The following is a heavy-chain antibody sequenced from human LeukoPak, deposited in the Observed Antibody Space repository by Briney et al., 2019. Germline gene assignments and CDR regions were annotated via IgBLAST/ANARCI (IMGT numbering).Heavy chain of an antibody. V-gene: IGHV1-2*02. CDR2: INPNSGGT. D-gene: IGHD2-2*01. CDR3: ARQAPAAADAFDI. J-gene: IGHJ3*02. Sequence: ASVKVSCKASGYTFTGYYMHWVRQAPGQGLEWMGWINPNSGGTNYAQKFQGRVTMTRDTSISTAYMELSRLRSDDTAVYYCARQAPAAADAFDIWGQGTMVTVSS. CDR1: GYTFTGYY.